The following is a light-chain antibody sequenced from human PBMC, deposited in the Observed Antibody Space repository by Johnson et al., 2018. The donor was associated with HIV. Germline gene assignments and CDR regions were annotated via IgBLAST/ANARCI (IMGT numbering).Light chain of an antibody. CDR3: GTLDSSLLYV. CDR2: DNN. CDR1: SSNIGNNY. V-gene: IGLV1-51*01. Sequence: QSVLTQPPSVSAAPGQKVTISCSGSSSNIGNNYVSWYQQLPGTAPKLLIYDNNKRPSGIPDRFSGSKSGTSATLGITGLQTGDEAAYYCGTLDSSLLYVFGTGTKVTVL. J-gene: IGLJ1*01.